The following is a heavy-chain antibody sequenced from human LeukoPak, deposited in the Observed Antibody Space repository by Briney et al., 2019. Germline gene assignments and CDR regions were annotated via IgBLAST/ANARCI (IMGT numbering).Heavy chain of an antibody. Sequence: GGSLRLSCAASGFTFSSYSMNWVRQARGKGLEWVSSISSSSSYIYYADSVKGRFTISRDNAKNSLYLQMNSLRAEDTAVYYRARMYDSSGYYFDYWGQGTLVTVSS. J-gene: IGHJ4*02. D-gene: IGHD3-22*01. CDR3: ARMYDSSGYYFDY. V-gene: IGHV3-21*01. CDR2: ISSSSSYI. CDR1: GFTFSSYS.